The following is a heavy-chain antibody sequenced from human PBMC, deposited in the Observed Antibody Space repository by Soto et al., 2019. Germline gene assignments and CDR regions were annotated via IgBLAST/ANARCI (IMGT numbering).Heavy chain of an antibody. CDR3: AKEAARPGPCDS. Sequence: EVQLLESGGGLVQPGGSLRLSCEASGFIFSSYPMSWVRQAPGKGLEWISGITGGATNAYYADSVKGRITISRDNSKNALYLQLNSLRAEDTAVYYCAKEAARPGPCDSWGQGTLVTVSS. J-gene: IGHJ4*02. D-gene: IGHD6-6*01. CDR2: ITGGATNA. CDR1: GFIFSSYP. V-gene: IGHV3-23*01.